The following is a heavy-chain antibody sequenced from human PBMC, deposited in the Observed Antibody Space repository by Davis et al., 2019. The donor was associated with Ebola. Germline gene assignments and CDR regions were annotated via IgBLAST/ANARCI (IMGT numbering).Heavy chain of an antibody. V-gene: IGHV1-2*04. CDR2: INPNSGGT. D-gene: IGHD5-24*01. CDR3: ARDMGRRRDGYTLYYYYGMDV. CDR1: GGTFSSYA. J-gene: IGHJ6*02. Sequence: AASVKVSCKASGGTFSSYAISWVRQAPGQGLEWMGWINPNSGGTNYAQKFQGWVTMTRDTSISTAYMELSRLRSDDTAVYYCARDMGRRRDGYTLYYYYGMDVWGQGTTVTVPS.